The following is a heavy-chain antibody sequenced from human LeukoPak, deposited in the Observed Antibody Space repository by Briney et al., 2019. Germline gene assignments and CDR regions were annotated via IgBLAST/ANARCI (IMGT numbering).Heavy chain of an antibody. J-gene: IGHJ4*02. V-gene: IGHV7-4-1*02. CDR3: ASFFCNSGLCYYLDY. CDR1: GYAFTSNA. CDR2: INTNTGNP. Sequence: ASLKVSCKASGYAFTSNALGWVRQAPGQGLEWMGWINTNTGNPTYAQGFTGRFVFSLDTSDNTAYLQISSLQAEDTAVYYCASFFCNSGLCYYLDYWGQGTLVTVSS. D-gene: IGHD2-8*01.